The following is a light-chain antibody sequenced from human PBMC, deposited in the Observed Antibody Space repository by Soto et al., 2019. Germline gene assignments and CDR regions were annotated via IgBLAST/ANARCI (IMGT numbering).Light chain of an antibody. CDR2: AAS. CDR1: QSISSY. J-gene: IGKJ1*01. CDR3: QQSYSTPVT. V-gene: IGKV1-39*01. Sequence: DIQMTQSPSSLSASVGDRVTITCRASQSISSYLNWYQQKPGKAPKLLIYAASSLQSGVPSTFSGSGSGTDFTITISSLQPEDFATYYCQQSYSTPVTFDQGTKVDIK.